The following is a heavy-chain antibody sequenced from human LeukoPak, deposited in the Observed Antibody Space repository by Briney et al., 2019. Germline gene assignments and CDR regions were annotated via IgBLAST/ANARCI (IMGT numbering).Heavy chain of an antibody. V-gene: IGHV1-18*01. CDR3: ARKVGATLGSAFDI. D-gene: IGHD1-26*01. J-gene: IGHJ3*02. CDR2: ISAYNGNT. CDR1: GYTFTSYG. Sequence: ASVTVSCKASGYTFTSYGISWVRQAPGQGLEWMGWISAYNGNTNYAQKLQGRVTMTTDTSTSTAYMELRSLRSDDTAVYYCARKVGATLGSAFDIWGQGTMVTVSS.